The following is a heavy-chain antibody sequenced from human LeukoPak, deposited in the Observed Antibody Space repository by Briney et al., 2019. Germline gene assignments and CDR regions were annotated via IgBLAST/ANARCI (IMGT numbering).Heavy chain of an antibody. CDR1: GASISGYY. D-gene: IGHD3-3*01. CDR3: ARGDWSGYYSYFDY. CDR2: IYYSGST. Sequence: SETLSLTCTVSGASISGYYWGWIRQPPGKGLEWIGYIYYSGSTNYNPSLKSRVSISLDTSKKQFSLKVISVTAADTAVYYCARGDWSGYYSYFDYWGQGTLVTVSS. V-gene: IGHV4-59*01. J-gene: IGHJ4*02.